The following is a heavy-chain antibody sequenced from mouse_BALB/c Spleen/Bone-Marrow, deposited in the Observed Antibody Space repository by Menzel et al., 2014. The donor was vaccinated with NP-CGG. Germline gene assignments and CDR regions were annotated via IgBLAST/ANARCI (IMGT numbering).Heavy chain of an antibody. Sequence: LVESGPELVKPGASVKMSCKASGYTFTDYVISWVKQRTGQGLEWIGEIYPGSGSTYYNEKFKGKATLTADKSSNTACMQLRILRSENAAVYFRARGGGYGSSCFADWGEGTLVTV. CDR1: GYTFTDYV. CDR2: IYPGSGST. V-gene: IGHV1-81*01. CDR3: ARGGGYGSSCFAD. J-gene: IGHJ3*01. D-gene: IGHD1-1*01.